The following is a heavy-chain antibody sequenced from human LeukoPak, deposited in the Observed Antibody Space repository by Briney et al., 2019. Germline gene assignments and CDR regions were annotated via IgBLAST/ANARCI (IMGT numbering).Heavy chain of an antibody. CDR3: ATDYYYDSSGSYYTVDY. CDR2: INPSGGTT. V-gene: IGHV1-46*01. J-gene: IGHJ4*02. CDR1: GYIFTSYW. Sequence: ASVKVSCKASGYIFTSYWMHWVRQAPGQGLEWMGIINPSGGTTNYAHKFQGRVTMTEDTSTDTAYMELSSLRSEDTAVYYCATDYYYDSSGSYYTVDYWGQGTLVTVSS. D-gene: IGHD3-22*01.